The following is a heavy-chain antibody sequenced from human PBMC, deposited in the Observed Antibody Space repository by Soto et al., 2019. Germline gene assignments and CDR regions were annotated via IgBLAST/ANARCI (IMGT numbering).Heavy chain of an antibody. CDR3: ARGTMLRGPGYYYAMDV. CDR2: IYYSGSS. CDR1: GDSISRNGHF. Sequence: QVQLQESGPGLVKPSQTLSLTCTVSGDSISRNGHFWTWIRQHPGKGLEGIGYIYYSGSSYYNPSLKSRVIISVDTAKNQFSLNLTAVTAADTAVYYCARGTMLRGPGYYYAMDVWGQGTTVTVSS. J-gene: IGHJ6*02. V-gene: IGHV4-31*03. D-gene: IGHD3-10*01.